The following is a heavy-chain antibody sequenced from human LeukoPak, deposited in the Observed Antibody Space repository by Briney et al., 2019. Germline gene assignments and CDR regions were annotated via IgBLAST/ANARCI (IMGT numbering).Heavy chain of an antibody. Sequence: GGSLKLSCEASGFTFSSYSMNWVRQAPGKGLEWVSYISSSSSTIYYADSVKGRFTISRDNAKNSLYLQMNSLRAEDTAVYYCARLGVDDFWSVDYWGQGTLVTVSS. CDR2: ISSSSSTI. D-gene: IGHD3-3*01. V-gene: IGHV3-48*01. J-gene: IGHJ4*02. CDR1: GFTFSSYS. CDR3: ARLGVDDFWSVDY.